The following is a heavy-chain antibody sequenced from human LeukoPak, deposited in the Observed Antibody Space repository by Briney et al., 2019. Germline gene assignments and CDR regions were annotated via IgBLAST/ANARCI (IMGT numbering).Heavy chain of an antibody. D-gene: IGHD3-10*01. V-gene: IGHV3-15*01. CDR2: IKSKTDGGTT. J-gene: IGHJ4*02. CDR1: GFTFSSYS. CDR3: TTDGARYYGSGALSTD. Sequence: GGSLRLSCAASGFTFSSYSMNWVRQAPGKGLEWVGRIKSKTDGGTTDYAAPVKGRFTISRDDSKNMLYLQLNSLKTEDTAVYYCTTDGARYYGSGALSTDWGQGTLVTVSS.